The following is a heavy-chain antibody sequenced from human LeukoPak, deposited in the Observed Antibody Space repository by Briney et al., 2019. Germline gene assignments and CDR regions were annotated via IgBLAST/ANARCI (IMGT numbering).Heavy chain of an antibody. CDR2: IKSKTGGGTT. V-gene: IGHV3-15*01. CDR3: TTGRRPGYSPPY. Sequence: TGGSLRLSCAASGFTFSNAWMSWVRQAPGKGLEWVGRIKSKTGGGTTDYAAPVKGRFTISRDDSKNTLYLQMNSLKTEDTAVYYCTTGRRPGYSPPYWGQGTLVTVSS. CDR1: GFTFSNAW. J-gene: IGHJ4*02. D-gene: IGHD3-9*01.